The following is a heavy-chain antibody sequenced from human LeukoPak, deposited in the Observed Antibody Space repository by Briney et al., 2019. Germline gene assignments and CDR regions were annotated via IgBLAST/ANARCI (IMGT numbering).Heavy chain of an antibody. Sequence: SETLSLTCTVSGGSISSYYWTWIRQPPGKGLEWIGEINHSGSTNYNPSLKSRVTISVDTSKNQFSLKLSSVTAADTAVYYCARSKYYDFWSGYLEWFDPWGQGTLVTVSS. J-gene: IGHJ5*02. D-gene: IGHD3-3*01. V-gene: IGHV4-34*01. CDR1: GGSISSYY. CDR3: ARSKYYDFWSGYLEWFDP. CDR2: INHSGST.